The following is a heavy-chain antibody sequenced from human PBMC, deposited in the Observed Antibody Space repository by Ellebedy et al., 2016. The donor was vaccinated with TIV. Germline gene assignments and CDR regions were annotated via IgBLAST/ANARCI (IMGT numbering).Heavy chain of an antibody. CDR2: IYNNGNT. D-gene: IGHD3-22*01. V-gene: IGHV4-59*08. CDR3: ARQYNYGTSGYYVDY. CDR1: GGSISSYY. Sequence: MPSETLSLTCTVPGGSISSYYWTWIRQPPGKGLEWIGYIYNNGNTNYNPSLKSRDTRSVDTSKNQFSLKLSSVTAADTAVYYCARQYNYGTSGYYVDYWGQGTLLTVSS. J-gene: IGHJ4*02.